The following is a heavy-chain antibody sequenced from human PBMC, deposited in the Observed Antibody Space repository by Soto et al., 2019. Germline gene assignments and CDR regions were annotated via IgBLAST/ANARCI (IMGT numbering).Heavy chain of an antibody. Sequence: QVQLVQSGAEVRKPGASVKVSCKASGYSFTEYDITWVRQASGHGLEWVGWMNPHSGDTGSAEKCQGRVTLTKNTSLKTAYMELNNLTSADTAVYYCARGIWFGELFRDYWGQGTLLIVSS. CDR2: MNPHSGDT. V-gene: IGHV1-8*01. D-gene: IGHD3-10*01. CDR1: GYSFTEYD. J-gene: IGHJ4*02. CDR3: ARGIWFGELFRDY.